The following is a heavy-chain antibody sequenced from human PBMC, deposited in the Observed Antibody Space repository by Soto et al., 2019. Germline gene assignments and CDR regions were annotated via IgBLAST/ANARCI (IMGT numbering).Heavy chain of an antibody. Sequence: EVQLVETGGGLIQPGGSLRLSCAASGFTVSSNYMSWVRQAPGKGLEWVSVIYSGGSTYYADSVKGRFTISRDNSKNTLYLQMNSLRAEDTAVYYCARVRPLPGGYYNYPYYFDYWGQGTLVTVSS. CDR2: IYSGGST. D-gene: IGHD3-10*01. J-gene: IGHJ4*02. CDR1: GFTVSSNY. CDR3: ARVRPLPGGYYNYPYYFDY. V-gene: IGHV3-53*02.